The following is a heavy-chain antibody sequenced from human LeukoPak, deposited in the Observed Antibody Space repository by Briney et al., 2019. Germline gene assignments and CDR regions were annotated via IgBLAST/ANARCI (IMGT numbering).Heavy chain of an antibody. Sequence: PGGSLRLSCAASGFTFSRSAMSWVHQAPGKGLEWVSAISGSGGTYYADSVKGRFTISRDNSKNTLYLQMNSLRAEDTAVYYCAKVNNIAAAGTFDYWGQGSLVTVSS. CDR1: GFTFSRSA. CDR2: ISGSGGT. D-gene: IGHD6-13*01. J-gene: IGHJ4*02. V-gene: IGHV3-23*01. CDR3: AKVNNIAAAGTFDY.